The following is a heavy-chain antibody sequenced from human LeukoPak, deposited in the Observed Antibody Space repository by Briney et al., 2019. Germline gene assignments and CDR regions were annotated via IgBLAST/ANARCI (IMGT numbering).Heavy chain of an antibody. CDR3: ARGGGTDSAPLEV. J-gene: IGHJ6*02. D-gene: IGHD3-16*01. Sequence: PSETLSLTCTVSGGAISSGDYDWSWIRQPPGMGLEWIGYIYYSGSIYYNPSLKSRVTISVDTSKNQFSLKLSSVTAADTAVYYCARGGGTDSAPLEVWGQGTTVTVSS. CDR1: GGAISSGDYD. CDR2: IYYSGSI. V-gene: IGHV4-30-4*01.